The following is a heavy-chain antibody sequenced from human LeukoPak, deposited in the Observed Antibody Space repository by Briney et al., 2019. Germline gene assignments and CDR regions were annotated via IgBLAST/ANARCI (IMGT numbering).Heavy chain of an antibody. D-gene: IGHD6-25*01. CDR2: TYYTSKWNT. V-gene: IGHV6-1*01. CDR1: GDSLSTSGVA. Sequence: SQTLSLSCAISGDSLSTSGVAWDWVRQSPSRGLEWLGRTYYTSKWNTDYAVSVKTRIVVKPDTSKNQFSLQLNSVTSEDTAVYYCARGRASAFDVWGQGTMVTVSS. CDR3: ARGRASAFDV. J-gene: IGHJ3*01.